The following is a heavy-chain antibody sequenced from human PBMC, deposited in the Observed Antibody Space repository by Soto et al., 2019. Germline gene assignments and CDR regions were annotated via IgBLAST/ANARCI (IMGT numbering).Heavy chain of an antibody. CDR1: GDSVGNGPYY. CDR3: ARVGSSCHSGGCYYYYGLGV. D-gene: IGHD1-26*01. V-gene: IGHV4-61*01. Sequence: QVRLQESGPGLVKPSETLSLSCLVSGDSVGNGPYYWSWIRQAPGEGLEWIAYIYYSGSTNVNPSLESRVNIARDKSKNQFFLELRSVTAADAAVYFCARVGSSCHSGGCYYYYGLGVWGQGTTVAISS. J-gene: IGHJ6*02. CDR2: IYYSGST.